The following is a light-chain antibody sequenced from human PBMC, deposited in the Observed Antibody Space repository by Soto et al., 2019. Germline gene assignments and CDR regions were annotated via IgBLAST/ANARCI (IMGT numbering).Light chain of an antibody. V-gene: IGLV2-8*01. J-gene: IGLJ3*02. CDR1: SSDVGAYNY. CDR2: EVN. CDR3: TSYAGSNIWV. Sequence: QSVLTQPPSASGSPGQSVTISCTGTSSDVGAYNYVSWYQQYPGKAPKLMIYEVNKRPSGVPDRFSGSKSGKTASLTVSGLQPEDEVDYHCTSYAGSNIWVFGGGTKLTVL.